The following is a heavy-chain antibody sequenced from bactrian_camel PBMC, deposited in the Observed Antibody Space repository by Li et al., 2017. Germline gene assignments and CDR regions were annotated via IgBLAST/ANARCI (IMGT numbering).Heavy chain of an antibody. CDR1: GYISSRHC. Sequence: HVQLVESGGGSVQAGGSLRLSCTHSGYISSRHCMGWFRQAPGKGREGVAAIDSDNISTYAESVKGRFTISRDNAKNTLYLQMNSLKTEDTAVYYCAIGGSFSGYNYWGQGTQVTVS. CDR3: AIGGSFSGYNY. D-gene: IGHD7*01. V-gene: IGHV3S53*01. CDR2: IDSDNIS. J-gene: IGHJ4*01.